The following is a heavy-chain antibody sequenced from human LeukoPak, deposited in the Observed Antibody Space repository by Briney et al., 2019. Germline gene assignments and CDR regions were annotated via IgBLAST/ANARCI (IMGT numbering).Heavy chain of an antibody. J-gene: IGHJ4*02. CDR1: GFTFSSYS. CDR2: ISYDGSNK. Sequence: GRSLRLSCAASGFTFSSYSMHWVRQAPGKGLEWVAVISYDGSNKYYADSVKGRFNISRDNSKNTLYLQMNSLRAEDTAVYYCARRESSGWYSDYWGQGTLVTVSP. CDR3: ARRESSGWYSDY. D-gene: IGHD6-19*01. V-gene: IGHV3-30*04.